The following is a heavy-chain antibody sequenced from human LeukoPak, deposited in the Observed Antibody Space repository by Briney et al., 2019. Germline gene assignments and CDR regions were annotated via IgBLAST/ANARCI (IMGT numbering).Heavy chain of an antibody. CDR2: IRSRAYGATT. J-gene: IGHJ6*02. Sequence: GGSPRLSCRRYGFIFCDHAMSWVRRPPGKGLEWGGFIRSRAYGATTEYAASVEGRFIISRDEFKGIAYLEMNSLETDDTALYYCARGAILLWIHNGMDVWGQGTTVIVSS. CDR1: GFIFCDHA. CDR3: ARGAILLWIHNGMDV. D-gene: IGHD3-10*01. V-gene: IGHV3-49*04.